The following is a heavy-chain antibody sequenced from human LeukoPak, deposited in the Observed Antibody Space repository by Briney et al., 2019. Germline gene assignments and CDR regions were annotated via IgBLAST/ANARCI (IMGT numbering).Heavy chain of an antibody. D-gene: IGHD2-21*01. CDR1: GGTFSSYA. CDR2: VIPIFGTA. V-gene: IGHV1-69*13. J-gene: IGHJ4*02. Sequence: EASVKVSCKASGGTFSSYAISWVRQAPGQGLEWMGGVIPIFGTANYAQKFQGRVTITADESTSTAYMELSSLRSEDTAVYYCASFNACGGDCYSSPDYFDYWGQGTLVTVSS. CDR3: ASFNACGGDCYSSPDYFDY.